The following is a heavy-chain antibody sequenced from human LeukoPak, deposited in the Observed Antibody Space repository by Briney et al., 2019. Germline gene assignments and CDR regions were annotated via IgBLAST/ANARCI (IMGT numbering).Heavy chain of an antibody. Sequence: GGSLRLSCAASGFTFSNYAMHWVRQAPGKGLEWVSVIYAGGSPFYADSVKGRFTISRDNSKNTVYLQMNSLRAEDTAVYYCARGRQCDYWGQGTLVTVSS. CDR3: ARGRQCDY. CDR1: GFTFSNYA. D-gene: IGHD4-11*01. J-gene: IGHJ4*02. CDR2: IYAGGSP. V-gene: IGHV3-53*01.